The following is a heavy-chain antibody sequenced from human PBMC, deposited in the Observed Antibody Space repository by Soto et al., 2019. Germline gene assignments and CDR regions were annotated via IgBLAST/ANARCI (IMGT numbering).Heavy chain of an antibody. D-gene: IGHD5-18*01. Sequence: GGSLRLSCAASGFTCSSYAMSWVRQAPGKGLEWVSAISGSGGSTYYADSVKGRFTISRDNSKNTLYLQMNSLRAEDTAVYYCAKVASRDTAMPTAALGFDPWGQGTLVTVSS. J-gene: IGHJ5*02. CDR1: GFTCSSYA. CDR2: ISGSGGST. CDR3: AKVASRDTAMPTAALGFDP. V-gene: IGHV3-23*01.